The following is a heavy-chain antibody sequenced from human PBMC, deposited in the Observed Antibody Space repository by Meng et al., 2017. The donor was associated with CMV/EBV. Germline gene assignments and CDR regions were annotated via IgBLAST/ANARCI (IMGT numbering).Heavy chain of an antibody. CDR2: INPNSGGT. V-gene: IGHV1-2*02. D-gene: IGHD5-12*01. Sequence: ASVKVSCKASGYTFTGYYIHWVRQAPGQGLEWMGWINPNSGGTNYAQKFQGRVTMTRDTSISTAYMELSRLRSDDTAVYYCARGSGYDYVFDYWGQGTLVTVSS. CDR1: GYTFTGYY. J-gene: IGHJ4*02. CDR3: ARGSGYDYVFDY.